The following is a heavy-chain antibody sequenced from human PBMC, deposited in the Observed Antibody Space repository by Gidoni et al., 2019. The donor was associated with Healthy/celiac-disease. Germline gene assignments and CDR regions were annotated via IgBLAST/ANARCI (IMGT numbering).Heavy chain of an antibody. D-gene: IGHD3-22*01. V-gene: IGHV4-61*02. CDR3: ARDSSGYYYGEFDY. Sequence: QVQLQESGPGLVKPSQTLSLTCTVSGGSISSGSYYWSWIRQPAGKGLEWIWRIYTRGSTNYHPSLKSRVPISVDTSKNQFSLKLSSVTAADTAVYYCARDSSGYYYGEFDYWGQGTLVTVSS. CDR2: IYTRGST. J-gene: IGHJ4*02. CDR1: GGSISSGSYY.